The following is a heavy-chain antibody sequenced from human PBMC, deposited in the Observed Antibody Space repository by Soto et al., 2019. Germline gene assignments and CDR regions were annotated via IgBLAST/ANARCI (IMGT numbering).Heavy chain of an antibody. Sequence: QVQLVQSGAEVKKPGASVKVSCKASGYTFTIYGISWVRQAPGQGFEWMGWISGYNGNTDYAQNLLDRVTLTTDASTSSVYMELMSLLSDDTAVYYCARDDYYYSSGYYGYWGQGILINVSS. CDR2: ISGYNGNT. CDR1: GYTFTIYG. CDR3: ARDDYYYSSGYYGY. D-gene: IGHD3-22*01. J-gene: IGHJ4*02. V-gene: IGHV1-18*04.